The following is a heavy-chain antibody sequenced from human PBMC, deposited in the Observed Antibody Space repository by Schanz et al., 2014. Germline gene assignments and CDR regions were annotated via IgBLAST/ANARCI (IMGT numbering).Heavy chain of an antibody. CDR2: ITGTGTV. CDR1: GFGFSSYS. CDR3: AKIERNED. Sequence: EVQLVESGGGLIQPGGSLRLSCAASGFGFSSYSMNWVRQAPGKGLEWVSYITGTGTVMYADSVKGRFTISRDNGKNSLSLQMNSLRVEDTAVYFCAKIERNEDWGQGTLVTVSS. V-gene: IGHV3-48*01. J-gene: IGHJ4*02. D-gene: IGHD1-1*01.